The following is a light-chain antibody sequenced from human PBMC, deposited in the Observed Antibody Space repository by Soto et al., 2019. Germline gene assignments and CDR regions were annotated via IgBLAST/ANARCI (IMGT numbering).Light chain of an antibody. CDR2: GAS. J-gene: IGKJ5*01. Sequence: ILMPQSPATLSVPPGERATLSCRASQSVSSNLAWYQQKPGQAPRLLIYGASTRATGIPARFSGSGSGTEFTLTISSLQSEDFAVYYCQQYNNWLITFGQGTRLQIK. CDR1: QSVSSN. V-gene: IGKV3-15*01. CDR3: QQYNNWLIT.